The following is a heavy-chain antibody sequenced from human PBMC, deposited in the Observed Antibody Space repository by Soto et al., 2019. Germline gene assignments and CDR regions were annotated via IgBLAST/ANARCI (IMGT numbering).Heavy chain of an antibody. CDR1: GGSISSYY. Sequence: SETLSLTCTVSGGSISSYYWTWIRQPPGKGLEWIGYIYDSGTTNYSQSLKSRVTISEDTSKRQFSLKLTSVTAADTAVYYCTRWTLEWLSPYYYDTDVRGKGTTVTVS. J-gene: IGHJ6*03. V-gene: IGHV4-59*01. CDR3: TRWTLEWLSPYYYDTDV. CDR2: IYDSGTT. D-gene: IGHD3-3*01.